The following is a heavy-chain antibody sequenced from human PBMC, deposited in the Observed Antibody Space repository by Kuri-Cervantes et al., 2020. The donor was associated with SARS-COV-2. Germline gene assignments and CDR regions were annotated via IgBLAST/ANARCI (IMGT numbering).Heavy chain of an antibody. CDR3: ARTHDTNNWIDP. D-gene: IGHD1-1*01. J-gene: IGHJ5*02. V-gene: IGHV4-59*01. CDR2: IYYSGST. CDR1: GGSISSYY. Sequence: GSLRLSCTVSGGSISSYYWSWIRQPPGKGLEWIGYIYYSGSTNYNPSLKSRVTISVDTSKNQFSLKLSSVTAADTAVYYCARTHDTNNWIDPWGQGTLVTVSS.